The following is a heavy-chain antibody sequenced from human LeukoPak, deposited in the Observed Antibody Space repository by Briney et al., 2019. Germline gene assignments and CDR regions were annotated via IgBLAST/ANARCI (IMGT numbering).Heavy chain of an antibody. D-gene: IGHD1-14*01. CDR1: GFTFSSYA. V-gene: IGHV3-23*01. CDR3: ARGNPARYYDY. CDR2: ITDSGRGT. J-gene: IGHJ4*02. Sequence: PGGSLRLSCAASGFTFSSYAMSWVRQAPGKGQEWVSSITDSGRGTYYADSVRGRFTISRDNSKNTLYLQMNNLRVEDTAIYFCARGNPARYYDYWGQGSLVPVSS.